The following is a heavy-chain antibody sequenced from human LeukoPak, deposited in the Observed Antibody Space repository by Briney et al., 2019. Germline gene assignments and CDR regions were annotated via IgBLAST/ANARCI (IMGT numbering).Heavy chain of an antibody. V-gene: IGHV3-30-3*01. Sequence: PGRSLRLSCAASGFTFSSYAMRWVRQAPGKGLEWVAVISNDGSNKYYADSVKGRFTISRDNSKNTLYLQMNSLRAEDTAVYYCARDPRIKARLPPDYWGQGTLVTVSS. CDR3: ARDPRIKARLPPDY. CDR1: GFTFSSYA. D-gene: IGHD3-10*01. J-gene: IGHJ4*02. CDR2: ISNDGSNK.